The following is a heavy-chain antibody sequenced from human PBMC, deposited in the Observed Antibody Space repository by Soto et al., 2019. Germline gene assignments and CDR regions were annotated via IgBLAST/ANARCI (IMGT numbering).Heavy chain of an antibody. Sequence: GGSLRLSCAASGFTVSSNYMSWVRQAPGKGLEWVSVIYSGGSTYYADSVKGRFTISRDNSKNTLYLQMNSLRAEDTAVYYCAREFSDLTRLFQPQYFDYWGQGTLVTVSS. V-gene: IGHV3-66*01. CDR3: AREFSDLTRLFQPQYFDY. CDR2: IYSGGST. D-gene: IGHD3-22*01. CDR1: GFTVSSNY. J-gene: IGHJ4*02.